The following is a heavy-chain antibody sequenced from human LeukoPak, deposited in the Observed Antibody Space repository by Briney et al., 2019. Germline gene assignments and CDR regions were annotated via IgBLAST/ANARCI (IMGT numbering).Heavy chain of an antibody. CDR1: GFTPPSYW. D-gene: IGHD3-10*01. V-gene: IGHV3-74*01. Sequence: WGSLTLSCAAPGFTPPSYWVHYVRQAPGKGLVWVSRLNEDGSRTDYADSVKGRFTISRDNAKNTVSLHMNSLRPEDTAMYYCVRSFSGSREFWGQGVRVSVSS. J-gene: IGHJ4*02. CDR3: VRSFSGSREF. CDR2: LNEDGSRT.